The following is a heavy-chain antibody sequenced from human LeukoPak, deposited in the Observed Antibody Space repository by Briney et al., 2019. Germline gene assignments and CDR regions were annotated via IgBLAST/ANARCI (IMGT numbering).Heavy chain of an antibody. J-gene: IGHJ5*02. Sequence: PSETLSLTCTVSGGSISSSSYYWGWIRQPPGKGLEWIGSIYFSGTTYYNPSLQSRVTISVDTSKNQFSLKLSSVTAADTAVYYCARRLKLVSVPNWFDPWGQGTLVTVSS. CDR3: ARRLKLVSVPNWFDP. D-gene: IGHD5/OR15-5a*01. CDR1: GGSISSSSYY. V-gene: IGHV4-39*01. CDR2: IYFSGTT.